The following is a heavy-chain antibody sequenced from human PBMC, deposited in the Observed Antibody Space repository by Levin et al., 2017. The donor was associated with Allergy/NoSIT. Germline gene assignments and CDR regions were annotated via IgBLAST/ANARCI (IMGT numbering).Heavy chain of an antibody. D-gene: IGHD2-15*01. J-gene: IGHJ4*02. CDR3: ARDPQRWPLDY. CDR1: GFTFSSYW. CDR2: IKQDGSEK. Sequence: GESLKISCAASGFTFSSYWMSWVRQAPGKGLEWVANIKQDGSEKYYVDSVKGRFTISRDNAKNSLYLQMNSLRAEDTAVYYCARDPQRWPLDYWGQGTLVTVSS. V-gene: IGHV3-7*01.